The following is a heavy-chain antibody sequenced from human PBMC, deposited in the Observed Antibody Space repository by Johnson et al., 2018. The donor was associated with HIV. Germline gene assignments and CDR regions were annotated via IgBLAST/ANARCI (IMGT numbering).Heavy chain of an antibody. V-gene: IGHV3-23*04. Sequence: VQLVESGGGLVQPGGSLRLSCAASGFTFSSYAMSWVRQAPGKGLEWVSAISGSGGTAYADSVKGRFTVSTDNAKNSLYLQMNSLRAEDTALYYCARDFRWLHAFDIWGQGTMVTVSA. D-gene: IGHD5-24*01. CDR2: ISGSGGT. CDR1: GFTFSSYA. J-gene: IGHJ3*02. CDR3: ARDFRWLHAFDI.